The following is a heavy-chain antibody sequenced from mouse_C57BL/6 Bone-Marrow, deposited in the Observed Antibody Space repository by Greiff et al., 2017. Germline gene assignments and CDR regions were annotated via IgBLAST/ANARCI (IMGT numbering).Heavy chain of an antibody. D-gene: IGHD4-1*01. J-gene: IGHJ1*03. CDR2: ISPRDGSN. CDR1: GYTFTDHT. Sequence: VQLQQSDAELVKPGASVKISCKVSGYTFTDHTIHWMKQRPEQDLEWIGYISPRDGSNKYNEKFKGTATLTAAKSSRPAYMQLNSLTSEDSAVYFCARRGKLGRRYFDVWGTGTTVTVSS. CDR3: ARRGKLGRRYFDV. V-gene: IGHV1-78*01.